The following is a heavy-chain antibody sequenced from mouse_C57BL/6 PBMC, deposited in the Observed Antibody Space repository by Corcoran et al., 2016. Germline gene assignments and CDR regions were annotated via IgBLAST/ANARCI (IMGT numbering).Heavy chain of an antibody. V-gene: IGHV1-66*01. CDR2: IYPGSGNT. CDR1: GYSFASYY. D-gene: IGHD2-12*01. CDR3: ARGVSYNYAMDY. J-gene: IGHJ4*01. Sequence: QVQLQQSGPELVKPGASVKISCKASGYSFASYYIHWVKQRPGQGLEWIGWIYPGSGNTKYNEKFKGKATLTADTSSSTAYMQLSSLTSEDSAVYYCARGVSYNYAMDYWGQGTSVTVSS.